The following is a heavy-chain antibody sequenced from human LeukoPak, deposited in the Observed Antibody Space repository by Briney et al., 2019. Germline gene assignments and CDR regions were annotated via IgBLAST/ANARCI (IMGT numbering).Heavy chain of an antibody. D-gene: IGHD6-6*01. J-gene: IGHJ4*02. CDR3: AREGSMTARPFVSIDY. V-gene: IGHV4-4*07. Sequence: PSETLSLTXTVSGGSISTYYWSWIRQPAGKGLEWIGRIHISGNTDYNPSLESRVTMSVHTSKNQFSLKLTSVTAADTAVYYCAREGSMTARPFVSIDYWGQGTLVTVSS. CDR2: IHISGNT. CDR1: GGSISTYY.